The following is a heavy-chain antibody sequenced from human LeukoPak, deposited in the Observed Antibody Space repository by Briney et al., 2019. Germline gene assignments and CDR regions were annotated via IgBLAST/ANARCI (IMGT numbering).Heavy chain of an antibody. D-gene: IGHD3-9*01. CDR3: ARDTLIDLTGPRFDY. CDR1: GFTFSSYA. J-gene: IGHJ4*02. Sequence: HPGGSLRLSCAASGFTFSSYAMSWVRQAPGKGLEWVSAISGSGGSKYYANSVKGRFTISRDNSKNTLYLQMNSLSAEDTAVYYCARDTLIDLTGPRFDYWGQGTLITVSS. CDR2: ISGSGGSK. V-gene: IGHV3-23*01.